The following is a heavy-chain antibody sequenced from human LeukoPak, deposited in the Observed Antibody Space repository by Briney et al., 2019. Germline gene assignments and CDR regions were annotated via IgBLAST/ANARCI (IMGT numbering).Heavy chain of an antibody. D-gene: IGHD3-10*01. CDR1: GITLSNYG. V-gene: IGHV3-23*01. J-gene: IGHJ4*02. CDR3: AKRGIVIRAVIIIGFHKEAYYFDY. CDR2: ISERGGST. Sequence: GGSLRLSCVVSGITLSNYGMSWVRQAPGKGLEWVSGISERGGSTNYADSVKGRFIISRDTSKNTVHLQMNSLRVEDTAVYFCAKRGIVIRAVIIIGFHKEAYYFDYWGQGILVTVSS.